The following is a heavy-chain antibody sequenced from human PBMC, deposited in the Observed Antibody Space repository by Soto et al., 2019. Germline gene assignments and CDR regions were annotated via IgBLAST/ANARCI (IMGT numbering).Heavy chain of an antibody. V-gene: IGHV4-59*01. D-gene: IGHD6-19*01. CDR2: IYYSGST. CDR3: ARKSIAVAGFDY. J-gene: IGHJ4*02. CDR1: GGSISSYY. Sequence: QVQLQESGPGLVKPSETLSLTCTVSGGSISSYYWSWIRQPPGKGLEWIGYIYYSGSTNYNPSLKSRVTISVDTSKNQFPLKLSSVTAADTAVYYCARKSIAVAGFDYWGQGTLVTVSS.